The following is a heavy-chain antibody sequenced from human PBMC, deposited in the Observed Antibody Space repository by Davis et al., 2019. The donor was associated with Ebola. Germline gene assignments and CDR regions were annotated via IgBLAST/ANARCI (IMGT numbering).Heavy chain of an antibody. D-gene: IGHD3-10*01. Sequence: GSLRLSCTVSGGSISSGGYYWSWIRQHPGKGLEWIGYIYYSGSTNYNPSLKSRVTISVDTSKNQFSLKLSSVTAADTAVYYCARDLWFRNSGFDYWGQGTLVTVSS. V-gene: IGHV4-61*08. CDR2: IYYSGST. J-gene: IGHJ4*02. CDR1: GGSISSGGYY. CDR3: ARDLWFRNSGFDY.